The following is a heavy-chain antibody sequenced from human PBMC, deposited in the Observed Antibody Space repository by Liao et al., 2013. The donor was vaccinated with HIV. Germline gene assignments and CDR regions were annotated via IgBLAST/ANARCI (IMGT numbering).Heavy chain of an antibody. J-gene: IGHJ4*02. CDR1: GGSISSGGYY. Sequence: QVQLQESGPGLVKPSQTLSLTCTVSGGSISSGGYYWSWIGRIYITGSTNYNPSLKSRVTMSVDTSKNQFSLNLNSVIAADTAIYYCARGGVFIDYWGQGTLVTVSS. CDR3: ARGGVFIDY. CDR2: YITGST. V-gene: IGHV4-61*02. D-gene: IGHD3-10*01.